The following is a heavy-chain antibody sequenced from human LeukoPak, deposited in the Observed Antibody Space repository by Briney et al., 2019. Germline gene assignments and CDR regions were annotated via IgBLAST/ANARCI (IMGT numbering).Heavy chain of an antibody. CDR3: AKSGDGYRFDY. CDR1: GFTFSSYW. CDR2: IKQDGSEK. D-gene: IGHD5-24*01. Sequence: PGGSLRLSCAASGFTFSSYWMSWVRQAPGKGLEWVANIKQDGSEKYYVDSVKGRFTTSRDNSKNTLDLQMNSLRPEDTAVYYCAKSGDGYRFDYWGQGTLVTVSS. V-gene: IGHV3-7*01. J-gene: IGHJ4*02.